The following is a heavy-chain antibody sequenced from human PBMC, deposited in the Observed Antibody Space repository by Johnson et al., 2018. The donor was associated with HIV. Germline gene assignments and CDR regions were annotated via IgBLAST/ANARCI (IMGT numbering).Heavy chain of an antibody. Sequence: VQLVESGGGLVQPGGSLRLSCAASGFTFDDYGLSWVRQAPGKGLKWVSRINSEGSSTSYADSVKGRFTISRDNAKNTLYLQMNSLRAEDTAVYYCARGGKSYYGAFDIWGQGTMVTVSS. J-gene: IGHJ3*02. D-gene: IGHD3-10*01. V-gene: IGHV3-74*02. CDR1: GFTFDDYG. CDR2: INSEGSST. CDR3: ARGGKSYYGAFDI.